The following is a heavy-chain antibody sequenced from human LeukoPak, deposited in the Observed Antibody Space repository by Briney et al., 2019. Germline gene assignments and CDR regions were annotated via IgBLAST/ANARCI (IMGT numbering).Heavy chain of an antibody. V-gene: IGHV3-20*04. CDR3: ARESSLGDSSGWYGADFDY. J-gene: IGHJ4*02. D-gene: IGHD6-19*01. CDR2: INWNGGST. CDR1: GFTFDDYG. Sequence: GGSLRLSCAASGFTFDDYGMSWVRQAPGKGLEWVSGINWNGGSTGYADSVKGRFTISRDNAKNSLYLQMNSLRAEDTALYYCARESSLGDSSGWYGADFDYWGQGTLVTVSS.